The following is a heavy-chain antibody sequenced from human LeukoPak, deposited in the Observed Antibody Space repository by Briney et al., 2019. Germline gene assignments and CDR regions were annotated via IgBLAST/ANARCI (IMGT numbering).Heavy chain of an antibody. D-gene: IGHD3-16*01. V-gene: IGHV1-2*06. CDR1: GYTFTGYY. J-gene: IGHJ4*02. CDR3: ASLGGAVRWYYFDY. CDR2: INPNSGGT. Sequence: ASVKVSCKASGYTFTGYYMHWVRQAPGQGLEWMGRINPNSGGTNYAQKFQGRVTMTRDTSISTAYMELSRLRSDDPAVYYCASLGGAVRWYYFDYWGQGPLVTVSS.